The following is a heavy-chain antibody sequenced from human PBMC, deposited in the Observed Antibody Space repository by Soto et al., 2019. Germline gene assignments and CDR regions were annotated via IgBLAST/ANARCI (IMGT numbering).Heavy chain of an antibody. V-gene: IGHV1-18*01. Sequence: QVPLVQSGGEVKKPGASVKVSCKASGYTFSNFGLSWVRQDPGQGLELMGWISPYNGNTNYAQKLQGRLTMTTDTSTSTAYMELRSLRSDDTAVYYCARDRLGVSVTGGGFDSWGQGTLVTVSS. CDR2: ISPYNGNT. J-gene: IGHJ4*02. D-gene: IGHD2-8*01. CDR1: GYTFSNFG. CDR3: ARDRLGVSVTGGGFDS.